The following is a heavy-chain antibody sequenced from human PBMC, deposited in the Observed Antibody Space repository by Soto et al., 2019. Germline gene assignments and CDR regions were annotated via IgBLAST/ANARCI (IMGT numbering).Heavy chain of an antibody. CDR1: GGTFRSYA. CDR3: ARDGYSSSYYYGMDV. J-gene: IGHJ6*02. D-gene: IGHD6-6*01. V-gene: IGHV1-69*06. Sequence: QVQLVQSGAEVKKPGSSVKVSCKASGGTFRSYAISWVRQAPGQGLEWMGGIIPIFGTANYAQKFQGRVTITADKSTSPAYMELSSLRSEDTAVYYCARDGYSSSYYYGMDVWGQGTTVTVSS. CDR2: IIPIFGTA.